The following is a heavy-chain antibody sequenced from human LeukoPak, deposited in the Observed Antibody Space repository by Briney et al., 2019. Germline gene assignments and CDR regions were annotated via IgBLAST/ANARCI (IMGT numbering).Heavy chain of an antibody. CDR3: ARGPDYGDRLHFFDY. CDR2: IKQDGSQ. D-gene: IGHD4-17*01. Sequence: GRSLRLSCAASGFTFSRHWMGWVRQAPGKGPEWVASIKQDGSQYYVDSVKGRFIISRDNAKNSLYLQMNSLRAEDTAVYSCARGPDYGDRLHFFDYWGQGTLVTVSS. V-gene: IGHV3-7*01. J-gene: IGHJ4*02. CDR1: GFTFSRHW.